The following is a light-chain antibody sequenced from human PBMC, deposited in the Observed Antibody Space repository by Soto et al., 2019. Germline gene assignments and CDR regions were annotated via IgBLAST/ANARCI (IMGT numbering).Light chain of an antibody. CDR3: QQYSSYPET. Sequence: DIQMTQSPSTLSASVGDRVTITCRASQSISSWLAWYQQKPGKAPNLLIYEASRLESAVPSRFSGSASGTEFTLTINSLHPDDLAAYFCQQYSSYPETFGQGTKVEIK. J-gene: IGKJ1*01. CDR2: EAS. V-gene: IGKV1-5*03. CDR1: QSISSW.